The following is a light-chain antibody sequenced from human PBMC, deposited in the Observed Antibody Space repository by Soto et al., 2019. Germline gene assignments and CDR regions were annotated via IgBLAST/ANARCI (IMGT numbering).Light chain of an antibody. J-gene: IGKJ1*01. CDR3: QQYAKAPLT. V-gene: IGKV3-20*01. Sequence: IVLPQSPATLSLSPGERATLYCRASQSVSSYLAWYQQKPGQAARLVIYAASSRATGVPDRFIGIVFGTDGTLNVCRRGLQDGAVNDGQQYAKAPLTFGRGTK. CDR2: AAS. CDR1: QSVSSY.